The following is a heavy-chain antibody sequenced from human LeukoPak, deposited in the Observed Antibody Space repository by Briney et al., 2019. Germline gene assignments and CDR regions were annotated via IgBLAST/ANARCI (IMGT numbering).Heavy chain of an antibody. CDR2: IASDGSST. J-gene: IGHJ4*02. Sequence: GGSLRLSCAASRFTFSSYWMNWVRQAPGKGLVWVSRIASDGSSTTYADSVKGRFSISRDNAKNTLYLQMNSLRVEDTAVYYCAGGRPHGNDYWGQGTLVTVSS. CDR1: RFTFSSYW. D-gene: IGHD4-23*01. V-gene: IGHV3-74*01. CDR3: AGGRPHGNDY.